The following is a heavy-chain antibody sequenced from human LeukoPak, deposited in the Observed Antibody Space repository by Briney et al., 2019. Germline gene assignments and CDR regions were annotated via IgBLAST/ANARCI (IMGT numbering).Heavy chain of an antibody. CDR1: GFTFSSYS. CDR3: ARDPKNFYGHFDY. V-gene: IGHV3-48*02. D-gene: IGHD2/OR15-2a*01. J-gene: IGHJ4*02. Sequence: PGGSPRLSCAASGFTFSSYSMNWVRQAPGKGLEWVSYISSSSSTIYYADSVKGRFTLSRDNAKNSLYLQMASLRDDDTAVYYCARDPKNFYGHFDYWGQGTLVTVSS. CDR2: ISSSSSTI.